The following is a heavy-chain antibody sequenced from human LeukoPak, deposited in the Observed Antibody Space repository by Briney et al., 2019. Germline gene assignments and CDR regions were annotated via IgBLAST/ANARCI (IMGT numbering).Heavy chain of an antibody. J-gene: IGHJ4*02. CDR3: ARELGSSGPFNLFDY. V-gene: IGHV4-61*02. CDR2: IYTSGST. D-gene: IGHD6-6*01. CDR1: GGSISSGSYY. Sequence: PSETLSLTCTVSGGSISSGSYYWSWIRQPAGKGLEWIGRIYTSGSTNYNPSLKSRVTISVDTSKNQFPLKLSSVTAADTAVYYCARELGSSGPFNLFDYWGQGTLVTVSS.